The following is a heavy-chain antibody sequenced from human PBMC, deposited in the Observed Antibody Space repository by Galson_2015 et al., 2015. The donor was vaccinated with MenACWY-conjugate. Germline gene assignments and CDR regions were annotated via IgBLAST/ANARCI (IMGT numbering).Heavy chain of an antibody. V-gene: IGHV3-72*01. CDR2: IRNKANSYTT. D-gene: IGHD1-26*01. Sequence: SLRLSCAASGFTFNAHYMDWVRHVPGKGLEWVGRIRNKANSYTTEYAASVRGRFSISRDDSKNSVYLQMNNLRAEDTAVYYCVALSGSSLGDYWGQGTLVTVSS. J-gene: IGHJ4*02. CDR3: VALSGSSLGDY. CDR1: GFTFNAHY.